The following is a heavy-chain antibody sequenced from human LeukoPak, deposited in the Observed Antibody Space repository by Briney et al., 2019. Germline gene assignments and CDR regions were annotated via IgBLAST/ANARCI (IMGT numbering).Heavy chain of an antibody. V-gene: IGHV3-15*01. D-gene: IGHD5-18*01. CDR1: GFTFINAW. CDR2: IKAKPHGGTT. J-gene: IGHJ4*02. CDR3: ARNSDTAMGY. Sequence: PGGSLRLSCAASGFTFINAWMAWVRQAPGKGLEWVGRIKAKPHGGTTDYAAPVKGRFTISRDNDQNLLYLQMNSLRAEDTAVYYCARNSDTAMGYWGQGTLVTVSS.